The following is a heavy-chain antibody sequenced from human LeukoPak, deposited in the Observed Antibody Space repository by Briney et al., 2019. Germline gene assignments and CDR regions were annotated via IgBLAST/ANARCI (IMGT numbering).Heavy chain of an antibody. Sequence: SETLSLTCIVSGGSISSYYWSWIRQPPGKGLEWIGYIYYSGSTNYNPSLKSRVTISVDTSKNQFSLKLSSVTAADTAVYYCAREFYDSSGYYYGNFDYWGQGTLVTVSS. CDR3: AREFYDSSGYYYGNFDY. D-gene: IGHD3-22*01. V-gene: IGHV4-59*01. CDR2: IYYSGST. J-gene: IGHJ4*02. CDR1: GGSISSYY.